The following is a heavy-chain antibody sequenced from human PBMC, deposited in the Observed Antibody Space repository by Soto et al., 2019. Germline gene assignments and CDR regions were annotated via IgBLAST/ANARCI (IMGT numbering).Heavy chain of an antibody. V-gene: IGHV4-59*12. D-gene: IGHD2-15*01. CDR2: LSYSGST. J-gene: IGHJ5*01. CDR3: ARDSATARIWFDA. CDR1: SASISSYY. Sequence: QVQLQESGPGLVKPSETLSLTCTVSSASISSYYCSWLRQPPGKGPEWIGYLSYSGSTSYNPSLKNRVTRSLDTSKGQGSLNVSSVTPPRAAMYDCARDSATARIWFDAWGHGTLVIVSS.